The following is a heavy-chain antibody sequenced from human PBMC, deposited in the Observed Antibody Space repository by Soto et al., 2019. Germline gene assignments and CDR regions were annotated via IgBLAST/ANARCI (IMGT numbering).Heavy chain of an antibody. CDR3: ARDPFGKVLRSFGRMDV. V-gene: IGHV1-69*13. D-gene: IGHD3-10*01. Sequence: SVKVSCKASGGTFSSYAISWVRQAPGQGLEWMGGIIPTFGTANYAQKFQGRVTITADESTSTAYMELSSLRSEDTAVYYCARDPFGKVLRSFGRMDVWGQGTTVTVSS. CDR2: IIPTFGTA. CDR1: GGTFSSYA. J-gene: IGHJ6*02.